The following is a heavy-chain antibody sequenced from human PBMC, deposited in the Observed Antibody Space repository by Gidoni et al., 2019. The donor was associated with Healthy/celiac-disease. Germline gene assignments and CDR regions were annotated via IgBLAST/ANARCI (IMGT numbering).Heavy chain of an antibody. CDR3: ASPNYYYDSSGYQTYYFDY. Sequence: QLQLQESGPGLVKPSETLSLTCTVSGGSISSSSYYWGWLRQPPGKGLEWIGSIYYSGSTYYNPSLKSRVTISVDTSKNQFSLKLSSVTAADTAVYYCASPNYYYDSSGYQTYYFDYWGQGTLVTVSS. J-gene: IGHJ4*02. D-gene: IGHD3-22*01. CDR2: IYYSGST. V-gene: IGHV4-39*01. CDR1: GGSISSSSYY.